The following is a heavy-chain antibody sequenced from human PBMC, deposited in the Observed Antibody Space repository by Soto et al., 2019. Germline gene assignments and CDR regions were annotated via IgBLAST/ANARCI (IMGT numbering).Heavy chain of an antibody. CDR1: GGSLSTGNYY. CDR2: IYFIGST. Sequence: PSETLSLTCTVSGGSLSTGNYYWSWIRQLPGKGLEWIGNIYFIGSTSYNPSRKSRVTMSIDTSKNQFSLKLRYVVAAVTAMYYCAKNETTRPWFAPWGQGTLVTVCS. J-gene: IGHJ5*02. CDR3: AKNETTRPWFAP. V-gene: IGHV4-31*03. D-gene: IGHD6-6*01.